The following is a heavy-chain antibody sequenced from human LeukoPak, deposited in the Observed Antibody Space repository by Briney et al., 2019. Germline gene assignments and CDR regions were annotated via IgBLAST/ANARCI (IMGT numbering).Heavy chain of an antibody. V-gene: IGHV1-18*01. Sequence: ASVKVSCKALGYTFTSYGISWVRQAPGQGLEWMGWISIYNGNTNYAQKLQGRVAMTTDTSTSTAYMELRSLRSDDTAVYYCARGPVTLSDAFDIWGQGTMVTVSS. J-gene: IGHJ3*02. CDR1: GYTFTSYG. D-gene: IGHD3-16*01. CDR2: ISIYNGNT. CDR3: ARGPVTLSDAFDI.